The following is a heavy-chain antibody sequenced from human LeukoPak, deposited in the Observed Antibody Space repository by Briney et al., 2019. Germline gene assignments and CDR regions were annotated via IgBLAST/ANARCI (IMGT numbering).Heavy chain of an antibody. J-gene: IGHJ4*02. D-gene: IGHD3-10*01. CDR3: ARAPTGFPFDY. CDR2: INAGNGNT. V-gene: IGHV1-3*01. Sequence: ASVKVSCKASGYTFTSYAMHWVRQAPGQRLEWMGWINAGNGNTKYSQKFLGRVTITRDTSASTAYMELSSLRSGDTAVYYCARAPTGFPFDYWGQGTLVTVSS. CDR1: GYTFTSYA.